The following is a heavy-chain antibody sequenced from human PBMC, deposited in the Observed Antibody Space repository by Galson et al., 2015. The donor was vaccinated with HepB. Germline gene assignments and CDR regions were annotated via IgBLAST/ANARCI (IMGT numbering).Heavy chain of an antibody. CDR1: GFTFSNAW. V-gene: IGHV3-15*01. D-gene: IGHD1-1*01. CDR2: IKSKTDGGTT. Sequence: LRLSCAASGFTFSNAWMSWVRQAPGKGLEWVGRIKSKTDGGTTDYAAPVKGRFTISRDDSKNTLYLQMNSLKTEDTAVYYCTTVAKPTGTDSPGTYYYYYYLDVWGKRTTVTVSS. J-gene: IGHJ6*03. CDR3: TTVAKPTGTDSPGTYYYYYYLDV.